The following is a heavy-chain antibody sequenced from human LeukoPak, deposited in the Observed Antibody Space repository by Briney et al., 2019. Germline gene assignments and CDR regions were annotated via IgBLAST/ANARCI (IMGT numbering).Heavy chain of an antibody. CDR2: INPNSGGT. D-gene: IGHD5-18*01. CDR3: ARAIKDTAMATDY. Sequence: ASVKVSCKASGYTFTSYYMHWVRQAPGQGLEWVGRINPNSGGTNYAQKFQGRVTMTRDTSISTAYMELSRLRSDDTAVYYCARAIKDTAMATDYWGQGTLVTVSS. CDR1: GYTFTSYY. V-gene: IGHV1-2*06. J-gene: IGHJ4*02.